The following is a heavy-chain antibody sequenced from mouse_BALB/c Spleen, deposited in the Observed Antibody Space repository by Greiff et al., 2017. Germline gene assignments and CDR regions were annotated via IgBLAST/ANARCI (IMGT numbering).Heavy chain of an antibody. V-gene: IGHV3-6*02. Sequence: EVQLEESGPGLVKPSQSLSLTCSVTGYSITRGYYWHWIRQFPGNKLEWMGYISYDGSNNYNPSLKNRISITRDTSKNQFFLKLNSVTTEDTATYYCAREGGYDGDERMFAYRGQGTLVTVSA. CDR1: GYSITRGYY. CDR2: ISYDGSN. D-gene: IGHD2-2*01. J-gene: IGHJ3*01. CDR3: AREGGYDGDERMFAY.